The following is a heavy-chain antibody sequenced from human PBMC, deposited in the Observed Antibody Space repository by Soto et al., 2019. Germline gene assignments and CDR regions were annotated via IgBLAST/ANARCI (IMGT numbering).Heavy chain of an antibody. CDR1: GFTFSSYS. Sequence: GGSLILSCAASGFTFSSYSMNWVRQAPGKGLEWVSYISSSSSTIYYADSVKGRFTISRDNAKNSLYLQMNSLRAEDTAVYYCARDGGYPLCGYDSAQDAFEIWGQGTMVTVSS. CDR2: ISSSSSTI. CDR3: ARDGGYPLCGYDSAQDAFEI. D-gene: IGHD5-12*01. J-gene: IGHJ3*02. V-gene: IGHV3-48*01.